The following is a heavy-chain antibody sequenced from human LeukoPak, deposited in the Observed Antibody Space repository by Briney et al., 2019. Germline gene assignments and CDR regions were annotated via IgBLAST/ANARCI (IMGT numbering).Heavy chain of an antibody. V-gene: IGHV3-74*01. Sequence: GGSLRLYCAASGFTFSSYWMHWVRQAPGKGLVWVSRINGDGSSTNYADSVKGRFTISRDNAKNTLYLQMNSLRAEDTAVYYCARSPGQCSGGSCATGYWGQGTLVTVSS. CDR1: GFTFSSYW. D-gene: IGHD2-15*01. J-gene: IGHJ4*02. CDR2: INGDGSST. CDR3: ARSPGQCSGGSCATGY.